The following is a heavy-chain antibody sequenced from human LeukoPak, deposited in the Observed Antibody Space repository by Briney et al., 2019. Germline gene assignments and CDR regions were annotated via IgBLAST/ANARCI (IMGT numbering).Heavy chain of an antibody. D-gene: IGHD6-13*01. Sequence: PSETLSLTCNVSGYSISSGYYWGWIRQPPGKGLEWIGSIHRSESTSWLGNIYYGGSTSYSPSLKSRVTISVDTSKNLFSLRLGSATAADTAVYYCAIRFSSSWYSDAFDIWGQGTMVTVSS. V-gene: IGHV4-38-2*02. J-gene: IGHJ3*02. CDR3: AIRFSSSWYSDAFDI. CDR2: IHRSESTSWLGNIYYGGST. CDR1: GYSISSGYY.